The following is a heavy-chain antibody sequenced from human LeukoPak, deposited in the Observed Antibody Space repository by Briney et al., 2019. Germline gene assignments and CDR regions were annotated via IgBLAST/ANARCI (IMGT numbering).Heavy chain of an antibody. J-gene: IGHJ4*02. V-gene: IGHV3-7*01. CDR1: GFTFSSYW. CDR2: IKQDGSEK. D-gene: IGHD3-22*01. Sequence: PGGSLRLSCAAPGFTFSSYWMSWVRQAPGKGLEWVANIKQDGSEKYYVDSVKGRFTISRDNAKNSLYLQMNSLRAEDTAVYYCARDRLYYYDSSGYYYFDYWGQGTLVTVSS. CDR3: ARDRLYYYDSSGYYYFDY.